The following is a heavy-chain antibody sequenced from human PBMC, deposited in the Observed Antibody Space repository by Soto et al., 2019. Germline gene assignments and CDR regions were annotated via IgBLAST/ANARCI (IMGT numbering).Heavy chain of an antibody. CDR2: IIPIFGTA. CDR3: ARVVAARAGPVFSHWCGP. J-gene: IGHJ5*02. Sequence: GASVKVSCKASGGTFSSYAISWVRQAPGQGLEWMGGIIPIFGTANYAQKFQGRVTITADESTSTAYMELSSLRSEDTAVYYCARVVAARAGPVFSHWCGPWGKGTLGIVSS. V-gene: IGHV1-69*13. D-gene: IGHD3-9*01. CDR1: GGTFSSYA.